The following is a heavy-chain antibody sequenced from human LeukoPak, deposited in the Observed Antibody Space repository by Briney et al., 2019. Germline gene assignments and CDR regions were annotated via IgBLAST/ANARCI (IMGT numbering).Heavy chain of an antibody. J-gene: IGHJ3*02. Sequence: PGGSPRLSCAASGFTFSSYEMNWVRQAPGKGLEWVSYISSSGSTIYYADSVKGRFTISRDNAKNSLYLQMNSLRAEDTAVYYCARDTGQGGASDAFDIWGQGTMVTVSS. CDR2: ISSSGSTI. D-gene: IGHD1-26*01. CDR1: GFTFSSYE. CDR3: ARDTGQGGASDAFDI. V-gene: IGHV3-48*03.